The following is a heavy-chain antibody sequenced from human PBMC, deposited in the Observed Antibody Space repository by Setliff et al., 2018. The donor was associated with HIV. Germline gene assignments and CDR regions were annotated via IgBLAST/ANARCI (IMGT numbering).Heavy chain of an antibody. J-gene: IGHJ4*02. CDR3: ARTSYNFWGGPDS. D-gene: IGHD3-3*01. V-gene: IGHV4-39*02. CDR2: IYNSAST. Sequence: LSLTCTVSGASINSGYDYWVWIRQPPGKGLQWIGSIYNSASTYYSPSLKRRVIMSVDTSKNRFSLRLSSVSAADTAVYYCARTSYNFWGGPDSWGQGTLVTVS. CDR1: GASINSGYDY.